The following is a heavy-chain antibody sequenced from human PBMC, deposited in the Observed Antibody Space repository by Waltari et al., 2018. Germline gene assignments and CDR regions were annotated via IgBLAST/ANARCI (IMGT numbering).Heavy chain of an antibody. CDR2: MRPDGSQK. CDR3: ARDVDY. Sequence: EVRVVESGGGLVQPGGSLRLSCAASGFTLRSHWLGWFRQAPGKGVGWVANMRPDGSQKYYVDSVKGRFTISRDNAKNSLYLQMNSLRVEDTAVYYCARDVDYWGQGTLVTVSS. J-gene: IGHJ4*02. V-gene: IGHV3-7*01. CDR1: GFTLRSHW.